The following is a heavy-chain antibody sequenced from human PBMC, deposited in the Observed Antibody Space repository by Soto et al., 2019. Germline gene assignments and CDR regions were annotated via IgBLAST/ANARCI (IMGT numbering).Heavy chain of an antibody. V-gene: IGHV3-7*05. J-gene: IGHJ6*02. CDR3: ARVGRALGSYQWDYGMDV. D-gene: IGHD1-26*01. CDR2: IKQDGSEK. CDR1: GFTFSSYW. Sequence: GGSLRLSCAASGFTFSSYWMSWVRQAPGKGLEWVANIKQDGSEKYYVDSVKGRFTISRDNAKNSLYLQMNSLRAEDTAVYYCARVGRALGSYQWDYGMDVWGQGTTVTVSS.